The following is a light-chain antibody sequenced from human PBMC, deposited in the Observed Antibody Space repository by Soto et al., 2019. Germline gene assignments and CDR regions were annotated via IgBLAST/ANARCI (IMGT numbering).Light chain of an antibody. CDR2: AAS. Sequence: DIQMTQSPSSLSASVGDRVTITCRASQGIRKDLGWYQQKPGKAPKRLIYAASSLQSGVPSRFSGSGSGTEFTLTISSLQPEDDAPYSCLPQNSYPLTFGGGTKVEIK. CDR3: LPQNSYPLT. CDR1: QGIRKD. J-gene: IGKJ4*01. V-gene: IGKV1-17*01.